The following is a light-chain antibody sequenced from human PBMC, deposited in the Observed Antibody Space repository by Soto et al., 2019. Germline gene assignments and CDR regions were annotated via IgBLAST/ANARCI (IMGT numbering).Light chain of an antibody. Sequence: EIVLTQAPGTLSLSPGVMVSLSCRASQSVISDLLAWYQQKRGQPPRLLIYDASKRATGIPARFSGGGSGTAFTLTISRVEPEDSAVYYCQQTFHSPRTFGQGTRLEIK. J-gene: IGKJ2*01. CDR1: QSVISDL. CDR2: DAS. CDR3: QQTFHSPRT. V-gene: IGKV3-20*01.